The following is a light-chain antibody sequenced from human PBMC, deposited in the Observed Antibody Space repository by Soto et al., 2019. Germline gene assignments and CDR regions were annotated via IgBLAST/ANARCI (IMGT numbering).Light chain of an antibody. Sequence: QSALTQPRSVSGSPGQSVTISCTGTSSDVGGHNFVSWYQQHPGKAPQLMIYDVTKRPSGVPDRFSGSKSGNTASLTISGLQAEDEADYYCSSFTISRNTVIFGGGTKVTVL. CDR1: SSDVGGHNF. CDR2: DVT. V-gene: IGLV2-11*01. CDR3: SSFTISRNTVI. J-gene: IGLJ2*01.